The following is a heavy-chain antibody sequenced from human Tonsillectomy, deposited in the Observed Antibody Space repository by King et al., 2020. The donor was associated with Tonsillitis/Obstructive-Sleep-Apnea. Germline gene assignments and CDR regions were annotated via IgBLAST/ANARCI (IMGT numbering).Heavy chain of an antibody. Sequence: VTLKESGPVLVKPTETLTLTCTVSGFSLSNAGMGVDWIRQPPGKALEWLAHIFSKDEKSHSTSLKSRLTISKDTSKSQVVLTMTNMDPVDTGTYFCAILHGYRDYWGQGTLVTVSS. CDR2: IFSKDEK. J-gene: IGHJ4*02. V-gene: IGHV2-26*01. CDR3: AILHGYRDY. D-gene: IGHD5-24*01. CDR1: GFSLSNAGMG.